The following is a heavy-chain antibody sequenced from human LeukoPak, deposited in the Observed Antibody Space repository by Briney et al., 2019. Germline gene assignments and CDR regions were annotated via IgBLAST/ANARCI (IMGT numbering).Heavy chain of an antibody. Sequence: GGSLRLSCAASGFTFSSYGMSWVRQAPGKGLEWVSAISGSGGSTYYADSEKGRFTISRDNPQNTVYLQMNSLRAQDTALYYCAKVGGSGSYTLGGYYFDYWGQGTLVTVSS. V-gene: IGHV3-23*01. D-gene: IGHD3-10*01. CDR1: GFTFSSYG. CDR3: AKVGGSGSYTLGGYYFDY. CDR2: ISGSGGST. J-gene: IGHJ4*02.